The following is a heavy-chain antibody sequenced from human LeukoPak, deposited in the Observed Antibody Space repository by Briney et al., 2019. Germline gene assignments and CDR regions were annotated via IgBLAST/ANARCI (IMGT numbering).Heavy chain of an antibody. CDR1: GGSISSYY. D-gene: IGHD6-19*01. J-gene: IGHJ5*02. CDR2: IYTSGST. V-gene: IGHV4-4*07. Sequence: PSETLSLTCTVSGGSISSYYWSWIRQPAGKGLEWIGRIYTSGSTNYNPSLKSRVTMSVDTSKNQFSLKLSSVTAADTAVYYCARDPSNTSGWKTWFDTWGQGTLVTVSS. CDR3: ARDPSNTSGWKTWFDT.